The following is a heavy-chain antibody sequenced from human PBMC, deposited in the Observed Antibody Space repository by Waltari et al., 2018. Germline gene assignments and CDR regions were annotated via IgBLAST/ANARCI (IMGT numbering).Heavy chain of an antibody. CDR3: AKDAFGNTYLDH. V-gene: IGHV3-30*02. J-gene: IGHJ4*02. CDR2: SHCDGGQK. CDR1: GFTIGSYG. Sequence: QVTLVESGGGVVQPGMSLRLSCAASGFTIGSYGMHWVRQAPGKGGECVALSHCDGGQKYDGDTGRGRFTISTDNSKNTLYLDMNSLKLNDTAIYYCAKDAFGNTYLDHWGQGTLVTVAS. D-gene: IGHD3-10*01.